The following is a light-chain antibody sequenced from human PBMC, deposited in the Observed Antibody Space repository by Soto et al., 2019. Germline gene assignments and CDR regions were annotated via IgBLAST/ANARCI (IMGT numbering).Light chain of an antibody. V-gene: IGLV1-47*01. CDR2: SNN. CDR1: TSSIGSNY. Sequence: QSALTQPPSASGTPGQRVTISCSGSTSSIGSNYVYWYQQLPGTAPKLLICSNNQRPLGVPDRFSGSKSGTSASLAISGLRSEDEADYHCAAWDDSLSGLVFGGGTKLTVL. J-gene: IGLJ2*01. CDR3: AAWDDSLSGLV.